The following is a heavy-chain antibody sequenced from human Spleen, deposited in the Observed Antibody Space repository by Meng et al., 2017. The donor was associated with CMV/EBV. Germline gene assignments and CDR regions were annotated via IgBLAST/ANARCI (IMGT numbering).Heavy chain of an antibody. CDR3: ARIGLCSGTTCYTGDYSSRHFDY. V-gene: IGHV1-69*05. CDR2: IIPIFGTA. D-gene: IGHD2-2*02. CDR1: A. J-gene: IGHJ4*02. Sequence: AISWVRQAPGQGLEWMGGIIPIFGTANYAQKFQGRVTITTDESRNTAYMELSSLRSEDTAVYYCARIGLCSGTTCYTGDYSSRHFDYWGQGTLVTVSS.